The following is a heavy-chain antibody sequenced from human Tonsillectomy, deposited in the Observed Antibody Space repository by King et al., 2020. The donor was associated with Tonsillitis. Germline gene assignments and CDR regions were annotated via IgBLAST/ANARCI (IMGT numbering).Heavy chain of an antibody. D-gene: IGHD1-26*01. CDR3: TTCGSYPQSRDY. Sequence: DVQLVESGGGLVKPGGSLRLSCAASGFTFSDAWMTWVRQAPGKGLEWVGLIKTKGDGGTTEYAAPVKGRFTISRDDSKNTLYLQMNSLKTEDTAVYYCTTCGSYPQSRDYWGQGTLVAISS. CDR1: GFTFSDAW. V-gene: IGHV3-15*01. CDR2: IKTKGDGGTT. J-gene: IGHJ4*02.